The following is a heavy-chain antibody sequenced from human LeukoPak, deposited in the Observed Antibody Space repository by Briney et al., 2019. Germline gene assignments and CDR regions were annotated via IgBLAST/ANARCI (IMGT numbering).Heavy chain of an antibody. V-gene: IGHV3-21*01. CDR3: ARRELVGATQSHDY. CDR1: GFTFSSYS. Sequence: PGGSLRLSCAASGFTFSSYSMNWVRQAPGKGLEWVSSISSSSSYIKYADSVKGRFTISRDNAKNSLYLQMNSLRAEDTAVYYCARRELVGATQSHDYWGQGTLVTVSS. CDR2: ISSSSSYI. D-gene: IGHD1-26*01. J-gene: IGHJ4*02.